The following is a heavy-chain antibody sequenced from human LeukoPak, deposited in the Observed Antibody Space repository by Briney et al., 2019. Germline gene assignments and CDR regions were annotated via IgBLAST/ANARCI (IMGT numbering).Heavy chain of an antibody. CDR1: GGSISSYY. Sequence: SEALSLTCTVSGGSISSYYWSWIRQPPGKGLEWIGYIYYSGSTNYNPPLKSRVTISVDTSKNQFSLKLSSVTAADTAVYYCARLLVGVTTEGIYYYGMDVWGQGTTVTVSS. D-gene: IGHD1-26*01. CDR2: IYYSGST. J-gene: IGHJ6*02. CDR3: ARLLVGVTTEGIYYYGMDV. V-gene: IGHV4-59*08.